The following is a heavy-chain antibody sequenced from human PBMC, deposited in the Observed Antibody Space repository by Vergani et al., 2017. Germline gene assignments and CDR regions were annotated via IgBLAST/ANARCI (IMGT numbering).Heavy chain of an antibody. V-gene: IGHV4-59*12. CDR1: GGSISSYY. J-gene: IGHJ4*02. D-gene: IGHD3-9*01. CDR2: IYRTGRT. CDR3: ARRSGIVYDIFSGTQYFFDF. Sequence: QVQLQESGPGLVKASETLSLTCTVSGGSISSYYWSWIRQPPGKGLEWIGSIYRTGRTHFNPSLKSRVTISVDTSNNHFSLRLNSLTAADTAVYYCARRSGIVYDIFSGTQYFFDFWGQGTLVTVSS.